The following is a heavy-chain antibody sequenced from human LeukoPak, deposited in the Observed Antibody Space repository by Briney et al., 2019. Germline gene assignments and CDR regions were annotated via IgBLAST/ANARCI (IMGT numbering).Heavy chain of an antibody. V-gene: IGHV3-20*04. Sequence: GGSLRLSCAASGFTFDDYGMSWVRQAPGKGLEWVSGINWNGGSTGYADSVKGRFTISRDNAKNTVYLQMNSLRAEDTAIYYCAKDAANYPFFFDFWGQGTPVTVSS. CDR2: INWNGGST. CDR1: GFTFDDYG. J-gene: IGHJ4*02. CDR3: AKDAANYPFFFDF. D-gene: IGHD4/OR15-4a*01.